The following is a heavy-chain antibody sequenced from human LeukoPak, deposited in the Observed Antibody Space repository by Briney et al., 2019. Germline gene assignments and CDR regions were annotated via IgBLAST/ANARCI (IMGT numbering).Heavy chain of an antibody. CDR3: ARDSSGSR. J-gene: IGHJ4*02. D-gene: IGHD6-19*01. CDR1: GGSFSGYY. V-gene: IGHV4-34*01. Sequence: SETLSLTCAVYGGSFSGYYWSWIRQPPGKGLEWIGEINHSGSTNYNPSLKSRVTISVDTSKNQFSLKLSSVTAADTAVYYCARDSSGSRWGQGTLVTVPS. CDR2: INHSGST.